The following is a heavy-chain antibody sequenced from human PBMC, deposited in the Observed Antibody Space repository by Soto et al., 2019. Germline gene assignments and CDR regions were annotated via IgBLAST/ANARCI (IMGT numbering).Heavy chain of an antibody. V-gene: IGHV1-3*01. CDR1: GYTFTSYA. J-gene: IGHJ4*02. CDR2: INAGNGNT. CDR3: ARSTTTVTTLDY. D-gene: IGHD4-17*01. Sequence: QVQLVQSGAEVKKPGASVKVSCKASGYTFTSYAMHWVRQAPGQRLEWMGWINAGNGNTKYSQKFQGRVTITRDTSASTAYMELSSLRSEDTAVYYCARSTTTVTTLDYWGQGTLVTVSS.